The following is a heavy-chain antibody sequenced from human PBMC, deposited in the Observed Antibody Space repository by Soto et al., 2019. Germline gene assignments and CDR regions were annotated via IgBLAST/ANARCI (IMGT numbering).Heavy chain of an antibody. V-gene: IGHV1-2*02. CDR2: IFPNSGAT. J-gene: IGHJ5*02. D-gene: IGHD2-15*01. CDR3: ARGCSLKWNWFDR. CDR1: GYTFTGYY. Sequence: ASVKVSCKASGYTFTGYYMHWVRQAPGQGLEWMGWIFPNSGATNYAQKFQGRVTLTRDTSLSTGYMDLTRLTSDDTAVYYCARGCSLKWNWFDRWGQGTLVTVSS.